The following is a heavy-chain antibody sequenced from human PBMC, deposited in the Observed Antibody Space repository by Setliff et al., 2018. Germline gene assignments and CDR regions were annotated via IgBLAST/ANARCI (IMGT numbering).Heavy chain of an antibody. Sequence: PSETLSLTCTVSGDSMSSAKYYWSWIRQSAGKGLECIGRIYTDGSTKYNPSLNSRVTLSIDTSKNQFSLRLGSVTAADTAVYFCARVTGFLYMDVWGKGTTVTVSS. CDR2: IYTDGST. V-gene: IGHV4-61*02. D-gene: IGHD3-3*01. CDR1: GDSMSSAKYY. CDR3: ARVTGFLYMDV. J-gene: IGHJ6*03.